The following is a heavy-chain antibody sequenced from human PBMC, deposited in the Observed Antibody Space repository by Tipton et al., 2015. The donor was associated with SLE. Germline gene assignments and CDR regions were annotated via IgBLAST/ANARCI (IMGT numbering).Heavy chain of an antibody. J-gene: IGHJ4*02. Sequence: SLRLSCAGSGFTFDDSAMSWVRQAPGKGLEWVAHIDWKGGNTGYADSVKGRFTISRDNAKNPLYLQMNSLRAEDTALYYCVREGYYDSSGYSPYYFDYWGQGTLVTVSS. CDR1: GFTFDDSA. CDR3: VREGYYDSSGYSPYYFDY. D-gene: IGHD3-22*01. CDR2: IDWKGGNT. V-gene: IGHV3-20*04.